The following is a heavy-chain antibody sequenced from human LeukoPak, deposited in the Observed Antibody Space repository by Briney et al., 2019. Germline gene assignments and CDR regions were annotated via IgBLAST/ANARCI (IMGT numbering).Heavy chain of an antibody. J-gene: IGHJ5*02. D-gene: IGHD3-9*01. CDR1: GGSFSGYF. Sequence: SETLSLTCAVFGGSFSGYFWSWIRQPPGKGLEWIGEINESGSTNYNPSLKSRVTISIDTSKNHFSLKLSSVTAADTAIYYCARQRPGGRGAGVYFDPWGQGPWVIVSS. CDR3: ARQRPGGRGAGVYFDP. CDR2: INESGST. V-gene: IGHV4-34*01.